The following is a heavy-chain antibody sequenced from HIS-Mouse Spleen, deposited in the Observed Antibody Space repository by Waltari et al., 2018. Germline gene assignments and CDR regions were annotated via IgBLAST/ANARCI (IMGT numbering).Heavy chain of an antibody. J-gene: IGHJ2*01. V-gene: IGHV4-39*07. CDR1: GASISSRSYY. CDR2: IYYSGST. Sequence: QLQLQESGPGLAKPSETLSLTCTVSGASISSRSYYWCWVRQPPGKGLEWIGSIYYSGSTYYNPSLKSRVTISVDTSKNQFSLKLSSVTAADTAVYYCAREIPYSSSWYDWYFDLWGRGTLVTVSS. CDR3: AREIPYSSSWYDWYFDL. D-gene: IGHD6-13*01.